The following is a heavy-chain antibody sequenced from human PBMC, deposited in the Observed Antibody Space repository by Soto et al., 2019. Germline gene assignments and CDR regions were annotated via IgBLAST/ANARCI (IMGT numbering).Heavy chain of an antibody. V-gene: IGHV3-73*01. D-gene: IGHD3-9*01. J-gene: IGHJ6*03. CDR1: GFTFSGSA. CDR3: TSPYYDILTGYYYYYYMDV. CDR2: IRSKANSYAT. Sequence: GGSLRLSCAASGFTFSGSAMHWVRQASGKGLEWVDRIRSKANSYATAYAASVKGRFTISRDDSKNTAYLQMNSLKTEDTAVYYCTSPYYDILTGYYYYYYMDVWGKGTTVTVSS.